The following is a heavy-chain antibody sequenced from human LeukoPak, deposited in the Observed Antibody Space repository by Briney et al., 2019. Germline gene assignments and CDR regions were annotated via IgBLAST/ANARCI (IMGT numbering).Heavy chain of an antibody. CDR1: GFTFSGYE. J-gene: IGHJ4*02. CDR2: ISSSGSTI. D-gene: IGHD3-10*02. CDR3: ARDFSDVRGNIFDS. Sequence: PGGSLRLSCAASGFTFSGYEMNWVRQAPGKGLEWVSYISSSGSTIYYADSVKGRFTISRDNAKNSVYLQMNSLRAEDTAVYYCARDFSDVRGNIFDSWGQGTLVTVSS. V-gene: IGHV3-48*03.